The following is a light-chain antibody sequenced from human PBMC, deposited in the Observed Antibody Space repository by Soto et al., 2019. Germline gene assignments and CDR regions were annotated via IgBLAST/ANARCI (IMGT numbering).Light chain of an antibody. CDR2: GVT. CDR1: SSDVGGYNY. J-gene: IGLJ3*02. CDR3: SSFRSGSVVL. V-gene: IGLV2-14*01. Sequence: QSALTQPASVSGSPGQSITISCTGTSSDVGGYNYVSWYQQHPGKAPKLVIYGVTYRPSGVSARFSGSKFQNTASLTISGLQAEDDADYYCSSFRSGSVVLFGGGTKLTVL.